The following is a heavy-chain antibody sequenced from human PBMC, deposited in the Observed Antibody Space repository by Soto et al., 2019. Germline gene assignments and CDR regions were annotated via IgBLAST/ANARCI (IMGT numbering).Heavy chain of an antibody. V-gene: IGHV4-34*01. CDR2: IYHSGST. Sequence: PSETLSLTCAVFGGSFSGYYWSGIRQPPGKGLEWIGEIYHSGSTNYNPSLKSRVTISVDTSKNQFPLKLGAVTAADTAVYYCGRGTVVVSAAEGGMDVWGQGTTVTVSS. CDR3: GRGTVVVSAAEGGMDV. CDR1: GGSFSGYY. D-gene: IGHD2-2*01. J-gene: IGHJ6*02.